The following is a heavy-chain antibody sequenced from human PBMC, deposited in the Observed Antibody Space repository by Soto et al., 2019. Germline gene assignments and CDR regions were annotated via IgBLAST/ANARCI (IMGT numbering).Heavy chain of an antibody. D-gene: IGHD3-16*01. Sequence: ASVKVSCKASGYTFTSYGISWVRQAPGQGLEWMGWISTYNGNTDYAQKLQGRVTMTTDTSTSTAYMELRSLRADDTAVYYCAKDRLAGGFDYWGQGTLVTVSS. J-gene: IGHJ4*02. CDR3: AKDRLAGGFDY. CDR2: ISTYNGNT. CDR1: GYTFTSYG. V-gene: IGHV1-18*01.